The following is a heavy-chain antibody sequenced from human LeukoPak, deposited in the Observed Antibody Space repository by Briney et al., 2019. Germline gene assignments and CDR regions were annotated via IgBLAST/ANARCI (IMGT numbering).Heavy chain of an antibody. CDR3: ARGTSPDWPTLHY. J-gene: IGHJ4*02. CDR1: GGSFSGFY. CDR2: IKHGESS. V-gene: IGHV4-34*01. Sequence: PSETLSLTCAVYGGSFSGFYWSWIRQPPGKGLEWIGEIKHGESSDYNPSLESRVTISVDTSKNQFSLRLTSVAAADTAVYYCARGTSPDWPTLHYWGQGTLVTVSS. D-gene: IGHD3/OR15-3a*01.